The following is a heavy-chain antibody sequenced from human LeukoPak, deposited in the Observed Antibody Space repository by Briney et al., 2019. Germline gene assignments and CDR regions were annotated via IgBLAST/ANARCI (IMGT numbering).Heavy chain of an antibody. CDR1: GGSFSGYY. V-gene: IGHV4-34*01. D-gene: IGHD3-22*01. CDR2: INHSGST. Sequence: PSETLPLTCAVYGGSFSGYYWSWIRQPPGKGLEWIGQINHSGSTNYNPSLKSRVTISVDTSKNQFSLKLSSVTAADTAVYYCARGQEIGDAFDIWGQGTMVTVSS. J-gene: IGHJ3*02. CDR3: ARGQEIGDAFDI.